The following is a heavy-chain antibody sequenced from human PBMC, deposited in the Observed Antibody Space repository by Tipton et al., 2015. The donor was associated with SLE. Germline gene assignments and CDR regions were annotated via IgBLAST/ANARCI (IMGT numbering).Heavy chain of an antibody. J-gene: IGHJ3*02. D-gene: IGHD3-16*01. Sequence: QSGPEVKKPGSSVKVSCKASGGTFSSYTISWVRQAPGQGLEWMGRIIPILGIANYAQKFQGRVTITADKSTSTAYMELSSLRSEDTAVYYCASRGRGLAFDIWGQGTMVTVSS. CDR3: ASRGRGLAFDI. CDR1: GGTFSSYT. CDR2: IIPILGIA. V-gene: IGHV1-69*02.